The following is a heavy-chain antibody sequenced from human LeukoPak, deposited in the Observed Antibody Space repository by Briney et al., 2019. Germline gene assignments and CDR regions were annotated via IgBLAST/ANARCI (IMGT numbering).Heavy chain of an antibody. CDR1: GGSISSSDW. J-gene: IGHJ5*02. CDR3: AREATVTTIWGFDP. CDR2: IYHSGST. D-gene: IGHD4-17*01. Sequence: PSETLSLTCAVSGGSISSSDWWSWVRQPPGKGLEWIGEIYHSGSTNYNPSLKSRVTISVDKSKNQFSLKLSSVTAADTAVYYCAREATVTTIWGFDPWGQGTLVTVSS. V-gene: IGHV4-4*02.